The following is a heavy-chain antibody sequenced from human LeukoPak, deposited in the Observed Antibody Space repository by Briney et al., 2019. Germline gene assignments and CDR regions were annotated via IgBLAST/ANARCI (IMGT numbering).Heavy chain of an antibody. V-gene: IGHV3-23*01. CDR1: GFTFSSYA. Sequence: GGSLRLSCAASGFTFSSYAMSWVRQAPGKGLEWVSAISGSGGSTYYADSVKGRFTISRDNSKNTLYLQMNSLRAQDTAVYYCARFRYFDWLGHFDPWGQGTLVTVSS. J-gene: IGHJ5*02. CDR3: ARFRYFDWLGHFDP. D-gene: IGHD3-9*01. CDR2: ISGSGGST.